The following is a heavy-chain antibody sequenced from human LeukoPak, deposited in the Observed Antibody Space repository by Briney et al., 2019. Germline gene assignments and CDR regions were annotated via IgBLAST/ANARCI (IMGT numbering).Heavy chain of an antibody. CDR1: GFTLSTYW. CDR3: AREGVHCSGRSCLKAY. CDR2: IKKDGSEK. D-gene: IGHD2-15*01. V-gene: IGHV3-7*03. Sequence: GGSLRLSCAASGFTLSTYWMRWVRQAPGRGVEGVANIKKDGSEKYYMDSVKGRFTISRDNAENSIYLQMNSMRAEDTAVYYCAREGVHCSGRSCLKAYWGQGTQVTVSS. J-gene: IGHJ4*02.